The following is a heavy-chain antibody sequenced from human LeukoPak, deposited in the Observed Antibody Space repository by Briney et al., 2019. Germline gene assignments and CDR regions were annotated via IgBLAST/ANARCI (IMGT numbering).Heavy chain of an antibody. CDR3: AKGLLLGYCSSTSCSFDY. CDR2: MNPNSGNT. V-gene: IGHV1-8*01. J-gene: IGHJ4*02. Sequence: ASVKVSCKASGYTFTSYDINWVRQATGQGLEWMGWMNPNSGNTGYAQKFQGRVTMTRNTSISTAYMELSSLRSEDTAVYYCAKGLLLGYCSSTSCSFDYWGQGTLVTVSS. CDR1: GYTFTSYD. D-gene: IGHD2-2*01.